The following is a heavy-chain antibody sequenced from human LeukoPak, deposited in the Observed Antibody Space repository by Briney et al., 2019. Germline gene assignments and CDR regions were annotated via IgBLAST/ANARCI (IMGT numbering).Heavy chain of an antibody. V-gene: IGHV1-2*02. CDR2: INPNSGGT. D-gene: IGHD2-2*01. J-gene: IGHJ4*02. CDR1: GYTFTGYY. Sequence: GASVKVSCKASGYTFTGYYMHWVRQAPGQGLEWMGWINPNSGGTNYAQKFQGRVTMTRDTSISTAYMELSRLRSDDTAVYYCARGLGSRTMNFDYWGQGTLVTVSS. CDR3: ARGLGSRTMNFDY.